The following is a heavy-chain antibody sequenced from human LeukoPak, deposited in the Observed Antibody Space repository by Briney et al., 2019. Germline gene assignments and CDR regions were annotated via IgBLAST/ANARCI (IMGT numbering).Heavy chain of an antibody. V-gene: IGHV3-48*02. CDR2: ISGSSSTI. CDR3: ARDHNWGLDY. D-gene: IGHD7-27*01. CDR1: GFTFSSYS. Sequence: GTSLRLSCAASGFTFSSYSVNWVRQAPGKGLEWVSYISGSSSTIYYADSVKGRFTISRDNAKNSLYLQMNSLRDEDTAVYYCARDHNWGLDYWGQGTLVTVSS. J-gene: IGHJ4*02.